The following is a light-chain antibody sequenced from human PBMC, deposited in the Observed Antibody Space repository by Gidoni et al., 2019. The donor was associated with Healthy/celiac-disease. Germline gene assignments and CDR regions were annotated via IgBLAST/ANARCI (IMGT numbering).Light chain of an antibody. V-gene: IGKV4-1*01. Sequence: DIVMTQSRDPLPVSLGERATITCKSSKSVLYSSNNKNYLAWYQQKPGQPPKLLIYWASTRESGVPDRFSGSGSGTDFTLTISSLQAEDVAVYYCQQYYSTPYTFGQGTKLEIK. CDR3: QQYYSTPYT. CDR2: WAS. CDR1: KSVLYSSNNKNY. J-gene: IGKJ2*01.